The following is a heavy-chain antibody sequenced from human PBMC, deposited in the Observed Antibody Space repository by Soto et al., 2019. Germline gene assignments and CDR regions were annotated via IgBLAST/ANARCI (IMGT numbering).Heavy chain of an antibody. V-gene: IGHV3-23*01. Sequence: GGSLRLSCAASGITFTGFAFNWVRQSPGKGLEWVSTVSGSGDATHYADSVKGRFTISRDNSKNTLYLQMNSLRAEDTAIYYCARDPSTGYADYWGQGXLVTVYS. J-gene: IGHJ4*02. CDR3: ARDPSTGYADY. D-gene: IGHD3-9*01. CDR2: VSGSGDAT. CDR1: GITFTGFA.